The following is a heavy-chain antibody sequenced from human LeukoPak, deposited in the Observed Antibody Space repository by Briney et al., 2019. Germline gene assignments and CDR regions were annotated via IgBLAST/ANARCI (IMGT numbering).Heavy chain of an antibody. D-gene: IGHD1-26*01. Sequence: SETLSLTCTVSGDSISGYYWSWSRQPAGKGLEWIGRVYTSGSPNYNPSLKSRVTMSVDTSNNQFSLRLTSVTAADTAVYYCARSSRNYYGYFDYWGQGTLVTVSS. CDR1: GDSISGYY. CDR3: ARSSRNYYGYFDY. CDR2: VYTSGSP. V-gene: IGHV4-4*07. J-gene: IGHJ4*02.